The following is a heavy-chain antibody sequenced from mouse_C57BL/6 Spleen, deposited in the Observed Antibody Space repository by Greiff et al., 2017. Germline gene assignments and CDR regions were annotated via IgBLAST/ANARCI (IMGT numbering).Heavy chain of an antibody. J-gene: IGHJ4*01. CDR3: ARNYGENYYAMDY. CDR1: GFTFSDYG. Sequence: DVMLVESGGGLVKPGGSLKLSCAASGFTFSDYGMHWVRQAPEKGLEWVAYISSGSSTIYYADTVKGRFTISRDNAKNTLFLQMTSLRSEDTAMYYCARNYGENYYAMDYWGQGTSVTVSS. V-gene: IGHV5-17*01. CDR2: ISSGSSTI. D-gene: IGHD2-4*01.